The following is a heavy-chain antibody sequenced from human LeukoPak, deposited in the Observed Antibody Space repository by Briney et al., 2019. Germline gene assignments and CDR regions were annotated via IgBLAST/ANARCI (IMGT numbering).Heavy chain of an antibody. CDR3: ARACSGGICYSDNWLDP. D-gene: IGHD2-15*01. CDR2: INPNSGDT. V-gene: IGHV1-2*06. CDR1: GGTFSSYA. Sequence: ASVKVSCKASGGTFSSYAISWVRQAPGQGLEWMGRINPNSGDTNYAQKFQGRVTMTRDTSITTAYMELSSLKSDDTAVYYCARACSGGICYSDNWLDPWGQGTQVTVSS. J-gene: IGHJ5*02.